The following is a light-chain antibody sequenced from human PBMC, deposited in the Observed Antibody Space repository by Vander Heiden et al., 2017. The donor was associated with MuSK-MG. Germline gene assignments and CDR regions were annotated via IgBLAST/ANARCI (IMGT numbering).Light chain of an antibody. CDR1: QDISNY. J-gene: IGKJ4*01. Sequence: DIQMTQSPSSLSASVGDRVTITCQASQDISNYLNWYQQKAGKAPKLLIYNAFNLETGVPSRFSGSGSGTDFTFTISSLQPEDFATYYCQHYGPLPLTFGGGTKVEMK. CDR3: QHYGPLPLT. CDR2: NAF. V-gene: IGKV1-33*01.